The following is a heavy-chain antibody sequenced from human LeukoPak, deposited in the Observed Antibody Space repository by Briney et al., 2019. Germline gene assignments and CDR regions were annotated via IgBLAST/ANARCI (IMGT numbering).Heavy chain of an antibody. CDR3: ASLGEYSSSSNFDY. CDR1: GFTFSSYA. D-gene: IGHD6-6*01. Sequence: PGGSLRLSCAASGFTFSSYAMHWVRQAPGKGLEWVAVISYDGSNKYYADSVKGRFTISRDNSKNTLYLQMNSLRSEDTAVYYCASLGEYSSSSNFDYWGQGTLVTVSS. V-gene: IGHV3-30-3*01. J-gene: IGHJ4*02. CDR2: ISYDGSNK.